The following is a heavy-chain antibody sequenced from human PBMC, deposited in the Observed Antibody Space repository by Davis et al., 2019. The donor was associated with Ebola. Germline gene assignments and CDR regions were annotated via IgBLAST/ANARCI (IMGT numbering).Heavy chain of an antibody. D-gene: IGHD6-6*01. CDR1: GFTFSDYY. CDR2: ISSSGSTI. J-gene: IGHJ6*02. Sequence: PGGSLRLSCAASGFTFSDYYMSWIRQAPGKGLEWVSYISSSGSTIYYADSMKGRFTISRDNAKNSLYLQMNSLRAEDTAVYYCAREIRLQLGPMDVWGQGTTVTVSS. V-gene: IGHV3-11*01. CDR3: AREIRLQLGPMDV.